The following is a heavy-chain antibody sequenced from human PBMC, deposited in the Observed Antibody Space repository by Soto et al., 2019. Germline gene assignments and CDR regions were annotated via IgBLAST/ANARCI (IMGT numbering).Heavy chain of an antibody. CDR3: AHRGPDSSGFNYGMDV. D-gene: IGHD3-22*01. Sequence: PTLVNPTQTLTLTCTFSGFSLSTSGVGVGRIRQPPGKALEWLALIYWNDDKRYSPSLKSRLTITKDTSKNQVVLTMTNMDPVDTATYYCAHRGPDSSGFNYGMDVWGQGTTVTVSS. CDR2: IYWNDDK. V-gene: IGHV2-5*01. J-gene: IGHJ6*02. CDR1: GFSLSTSGVG.